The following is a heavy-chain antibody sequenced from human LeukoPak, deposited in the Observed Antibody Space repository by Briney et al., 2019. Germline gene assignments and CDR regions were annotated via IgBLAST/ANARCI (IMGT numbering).Heavy chain of an antibody. CDR2: ISGGGGST. Sequence: GSLRLSCAASGFTFSSYAMSWVRQAPGKGLEWVSTISGGGGSTYYADSVKGRFTISRDNFKNTLYLQMNSLRAEDTAVYYCAKAGSSSWYYFDYWGQGTLVTVSS. CDR1: GFTFSSYA. V-gene: IGHV3-23*01. CDR3: AKAGSSSWYYFDY. D-gene: IGHD6-13*01. J-gene: IGHJ4*02.